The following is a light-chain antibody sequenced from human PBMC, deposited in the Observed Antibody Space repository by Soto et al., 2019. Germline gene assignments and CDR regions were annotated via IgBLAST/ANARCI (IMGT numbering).Light chain of an antibody. Sequence: EIVMTQSPATLSVSPGERATLSCRASQSIGSNLAWYQQKPGQAPRLLIYGASTRATGIPGRFSGSGSGTEFTLSINSLQSEDFAVYYCQQYNSWPRTFGQGTKVEVK. CDR2: GAS. CDR3: QQYNSWPRT. V-gene: IGKV3-15*01. J-gene: IGKJ1*01. CDR1: QSIGSN.